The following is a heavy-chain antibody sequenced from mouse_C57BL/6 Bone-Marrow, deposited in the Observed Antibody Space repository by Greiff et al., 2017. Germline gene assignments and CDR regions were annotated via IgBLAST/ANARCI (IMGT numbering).Heavy chain of an antibody. V-gene: IGHV5-4*01. Sequence: EVHLVESGGGLVKPGGSLKLSCAASGFTFSSYAMSWVRQTPEKRLEWVATISDGGSYTYYPDNVKGRFTISRDNAKNNLYLQMSHLKSEDTAMYYCARDYYGSSYGWFAYWGQGTLVTVSA. J-gene: IGHJ3*01. CDR1: GFTFSSYA. D-gene: IGHD1-1*01. CDR2: ISDGGSYT. CDR3: ARDYYGSSYGWFAY.